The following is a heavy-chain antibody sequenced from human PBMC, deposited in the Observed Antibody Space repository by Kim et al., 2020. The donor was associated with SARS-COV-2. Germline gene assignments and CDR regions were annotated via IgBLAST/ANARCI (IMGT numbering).Heavy chain of an antibody. CDR2: ISSSSSYI. J-gene: IGHJ2*01. CDR1: GFTFSSYS. CDR3: ARDRGDSYGSSDYWYFDL. Sequence: GGSLRLSCAASGFTFSSYSMNWVRQAPGKGLEWVSSISSSSSYIYYADSVKGRFTISRDNAKNSLYLQMNSLRAEDTAVYYCARDRGDSYGSSDYWYFDLWGRGTLVTVYS. D-gene: IGHD5-18*01. V-gene: IGHV3-21*01.